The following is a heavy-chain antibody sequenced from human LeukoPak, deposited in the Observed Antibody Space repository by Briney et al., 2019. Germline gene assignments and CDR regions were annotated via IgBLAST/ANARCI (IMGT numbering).Heavy chain of an antibody. D-gene: IGHD1-7*01. CDR2: IIPIFGTA. CDR3: ASRYNWNYDWFDP. J-gene: IGHJ5*02. V-gene: IGHV1-69*05. Sequence: SVKVSCKASGGTFSSYAISWVRQAPGQGLEWMGRIIPIFGTANYAQKFQGRVTITTDESTSPAYMELSSLRSEDTAVYYCASRYNWNYDWFDPSGQGTLVTVSS. CDR1: GGTFSSYA.